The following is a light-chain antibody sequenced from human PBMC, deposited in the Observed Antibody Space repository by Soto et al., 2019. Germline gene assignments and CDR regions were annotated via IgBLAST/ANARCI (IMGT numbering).Light chain of an antibody. V-gene: IGKV3-15*01. Sequence: EIVMTQSPGTVSVFPGETVTLSCRASQSVSGYLDWFHQKPGQAPRLVLLRIFTRAIGVPARFSGSGSETEFTLTISGLHSEDSGVYYCLQHYSWPWTFGQGTKVEI. CDR3: LQHYSWPWT. J-gene: IGKJ1*01. CDR1: QSVSGY. CDR2: RIF.